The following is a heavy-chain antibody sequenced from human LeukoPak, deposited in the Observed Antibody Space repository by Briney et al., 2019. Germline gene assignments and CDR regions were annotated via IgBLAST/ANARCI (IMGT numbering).Heavy chain of an antibody. V-gene: IGHV4-61*02. J-gene: IGHJ4*02. D-gene: IGHD3-10*01. Sequence: PSETLSLTCTVSGGSISSGSYYWSWIRQPAGKGLEWIGRIYTSGSTNYNPSLKSRVTISVDTSKNQFSLKLSSVTAADTAVYYCARDYYGSGSMVDYWGQGTLVTVSS. CDR1: GGSISSGSYY. CDR2: IYTSGST. CDR3: ARDYYGSGSMVDY.